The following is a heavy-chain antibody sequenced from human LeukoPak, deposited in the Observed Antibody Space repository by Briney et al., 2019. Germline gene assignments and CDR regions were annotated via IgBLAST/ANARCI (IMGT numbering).Heavy chain of an antibody. V-gene: IGHV4-4*02. CDR3: ARLYGSGSYSYFDY. J-gene: IGHJ4*02. CDR2: IYHSGST. D-gene: IGHD3-10*01. CDR1: GGSISSSNW. Sequence: PSETLSLTCAVSGGSISSSNWWSWVRQPPGKGLEWIGEIYHSGSTNHNPSLKSRVTISVDKSKNQFSLKLSSVTAADTAVYYCARLYGSGSYSYFDYWGQGTLVTVSS.